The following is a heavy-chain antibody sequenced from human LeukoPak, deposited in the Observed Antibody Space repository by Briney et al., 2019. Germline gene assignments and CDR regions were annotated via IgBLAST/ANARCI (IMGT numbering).Heavy chain of an antibody. CDR3: ARVSNWALWEY. D-gene: IGHD7-27*01. V-gene: IGHV3-30*02. CDR2: IRYDGNNK. J-gene: IGHJ4*02. Sequence: RSGGSLRLSCAASGFTFRSYGMHWVRQAPGKGLEWVAFIRYDGNNKYYGDSVKGRFTISRDNSKNTLYLQMNSLRAEGTAVYYCARVSNWALWEYWGQGTLVTVSS. CDR1: GFTFRSYG.